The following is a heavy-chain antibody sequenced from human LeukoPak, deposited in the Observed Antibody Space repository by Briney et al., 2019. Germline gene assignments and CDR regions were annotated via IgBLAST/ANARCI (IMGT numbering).Heavy chain of an antibody. CDR1: GFTFSSYE. CDR3: ARDHSYGADYYFDY. CDR2: ISTFGSTI. V-gene: IGHV3-48*03. D-gene: IGHD5-18*01. J-gene: IGHJ4*02. Sequence: GGSLRLSCAASGFTFSSYEMNWVRQAPGKGLEWVSYISTFGSTIYYADSVKGRFTISRDNAKNSLYLRMDSLRAEDTAVYYCARDHSYGADYYFDYWGQGTLVTVSS.